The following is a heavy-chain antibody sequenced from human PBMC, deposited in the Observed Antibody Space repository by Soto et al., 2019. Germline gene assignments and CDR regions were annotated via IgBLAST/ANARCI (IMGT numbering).Heavy chain of an antibody. D-gene: IGHD5-18*01. V-gene: IGHV1-2*04. CDR1: GYTFTGYY. Sequence: ASVKVSCKASGYTFTGYYMHWVRQAPGQGLEWMGCFNSNRGGTNYVQKFQGWVTMTRDMSISTAFMELSRLCSGDTAVYFFVRDLGVETAMGDYYYGMEVWGQGTTVTVSS. CDR3: VRDLGVETAMGDYYYGMEV. J-gene: IGHJ6*02. CDR2: FNSNRGGT.